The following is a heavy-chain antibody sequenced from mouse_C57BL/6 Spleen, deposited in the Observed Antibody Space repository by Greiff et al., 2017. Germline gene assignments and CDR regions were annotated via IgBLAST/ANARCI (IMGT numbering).Heavy chain of an antibody. V-gene: IGHV1-61*01. Sequence: QVQLKQPGAELVRPGSSVKLSCKASGYTFTSYWMDWVKQRPGQGLEWIGNIYPSDSETHYNQKFKDKATLTVDKSSSTAYMQLSSLTSEDSAVYYGARGTGDYWCQGTTLTVSS. CDR3: ARGTGDY. D-gene: IGHD2-14*01. J-gene: IGHJ2*01. CDR1: GYTFTSYW. CDR2: IYPSDSET.